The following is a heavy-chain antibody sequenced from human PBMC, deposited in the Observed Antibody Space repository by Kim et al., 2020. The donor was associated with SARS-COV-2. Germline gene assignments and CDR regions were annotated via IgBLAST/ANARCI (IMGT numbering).Heavy chain of an antibody. CDR1: GFTFSSYS. D-gene: IGHD3-22*01. J-gene: IGHJ6*02. CDR3: AREEVWDSSGYLGYYYYYYGMDV. CDR2: ISSSSSYI. Sequence: GGSLRLSCAASGFTFSSYSMNWVRQAPGKGLEWVSSISSSSSYIYYADSVKGRFTISRDNAKNSLYLQMNSLRAEDTAVYYCAREEVWDSSGYLGYYYYYYGMDVWGQGTTVTVSS. V-gene: IGHV3-21*01.